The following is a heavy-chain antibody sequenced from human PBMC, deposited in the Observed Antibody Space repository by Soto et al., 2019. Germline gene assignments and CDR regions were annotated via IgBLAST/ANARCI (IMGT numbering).Heavy chain of an antibody. Sequence: QVQLVESGGGVVQPGRSLRLSCAASGFTFSSYGMHWVRQAPGKGLEWVAVISYDGSNKYYADSVKGRFIISRDNSKNTLYLQMNSLRAEDTAVYYCAKVEYSSGWYLLGYWGQGTLVTVSS. CDR2: ISYDGSNK. D-gene: IGHD6-19*01. V-gene: IGHV3-30*18. CDR3: AKVEYSSGWYLLGY. CDR1: GFTFSSYG. J-gene: IGHJ4*02.